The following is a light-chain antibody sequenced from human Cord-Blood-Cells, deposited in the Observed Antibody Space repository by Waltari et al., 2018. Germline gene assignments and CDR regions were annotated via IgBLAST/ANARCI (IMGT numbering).Light chain of an antibody. CDR3: SSYTSSSTFV. V-gene: IGLV2-14*01. CDR1: SSDVGGYNY. J-gene: IGLJ3*02. CDR2: DVS. Sequence: QSALTQPASVSGSPGQSITISCTGTSSDVGGYNYVSWYQQHPGKAPKLMIYDVSKRPSGVSNRVSGSKSGNTASLTISGLQAEDEADYYCSSYTSSSTFVFGGGTKPTVL.